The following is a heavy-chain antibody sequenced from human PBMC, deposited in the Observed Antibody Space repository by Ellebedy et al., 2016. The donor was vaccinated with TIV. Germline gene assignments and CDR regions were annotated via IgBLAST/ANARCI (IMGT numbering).Heavy chain of an antibody. J-gene: IGHJ4*02. D-gene: IGHD2-15*01. CDR2: SSTKANSYTQ. CDR1: ASTFSDHY. CDR3: AGGFCGGGSCYSGFV. Sequence: PGGSLRLSCAASASTFSDHYMAWVRHAPGKGLEWVGRSSTKANSYTQDSVASVKGRFTISRDDSENSVYLQMNSLKTEDTAVYYGAGGFCGGGSCYSGFVWGRGTLVTVSS. V-gene: IGHV3-72*01.